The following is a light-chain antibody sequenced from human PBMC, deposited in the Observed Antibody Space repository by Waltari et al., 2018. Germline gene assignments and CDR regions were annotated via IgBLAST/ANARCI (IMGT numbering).Light chain of an antibody. CDR2: DAS. CDR3: QQLGTT. Sequence: AIQLTQSPSSLSPSVGDRVTITCRASHGISSALAWYQQKPGKAPKLLIYDASSLESGVPSRFSGSGSGTDFTLTISSLQPEDFATYYCQQLGTTFGGGTKVEIK. J-gene: IGKJ4*01. V-gene: IGKV1-13*02. CDR1: HGISSA.